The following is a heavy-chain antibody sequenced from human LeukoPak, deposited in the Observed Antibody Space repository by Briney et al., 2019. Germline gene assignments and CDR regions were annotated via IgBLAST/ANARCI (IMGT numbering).Heavy chain of an antibody. CDR2: IYTSGST. Sequence: PSETLSLTCTVSGGSINSGSYYWSWIRQPAGKGLEWIGRIYTSGSTNYNPSLKSRVTISVDTSKNQFSLKLSSVTAADTAVYYCARFVVVPATYYFDYWGQGTLVTVSS. CDR1: GGSINSGSYY. V-gene: IGHV4-61*02. CDR3: ARFVVVPATYYFDY. J-gene: IGHJ4*02. D-gene: IGHD2-2*01.